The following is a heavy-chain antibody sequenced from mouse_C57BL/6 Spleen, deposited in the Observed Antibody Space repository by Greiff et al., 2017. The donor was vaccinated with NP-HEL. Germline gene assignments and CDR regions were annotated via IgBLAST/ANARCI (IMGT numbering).Heavy chain of an antibody. V-gene: IGHV1-15*01. CDR2: IDPETGGT. CDR1: GYTFTDYE. J-gene: IGHJ1*03. D-gene: IGHD2-5*01. CDR3: TRDYSNYWYFDV. Sequence: QVQLKQSGAELVRPGASVTLSCKASGYTFTDYEMHWVKQTPVHGLEWIGAIDPETGGTAYNQKFKGKAILTADKSSSTAYMELRSLTSEDSAVYYCTRDYSNYWYFDVWGTGTTVTVSS.